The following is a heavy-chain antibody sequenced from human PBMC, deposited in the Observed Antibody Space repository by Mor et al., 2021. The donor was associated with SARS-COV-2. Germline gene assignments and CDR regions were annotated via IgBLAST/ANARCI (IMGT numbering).Heavy chain of an antibody. V-gene: IGHV3-74*01. CDR3: ARDLYTVSSSRGDY. Sequence: VDSVEGRFTISTHNAKNTLYLQMKSLRAEDTAVYYCARDLYTVSSSRGDYWGQGTLVTVSS. D-gene: IGHD6-13*01. J-gene: IGHJ4*02.